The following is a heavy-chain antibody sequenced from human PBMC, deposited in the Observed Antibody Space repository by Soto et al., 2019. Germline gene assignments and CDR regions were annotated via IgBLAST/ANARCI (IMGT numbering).Heavy chain of an antibody. CDR1: GYTFTGYY. D-gene: IGHD5-12*01. J-gene: IGHJ3*02. CDR2: INPNSGGT. CDR3: ARRIGYSGYDLEIDFDI. V-gene: IGHV1-2*02. Sequence: ASVKVSCKASGYTFTGYYMHWVRQAPGQGLEWMGWINPNSGGTNYAQKFQGRVTMTRDTSISTAYMELSRLRSDDTAVYYCARRIGYSGYDLEIDFDIWGQGTMVTVS.